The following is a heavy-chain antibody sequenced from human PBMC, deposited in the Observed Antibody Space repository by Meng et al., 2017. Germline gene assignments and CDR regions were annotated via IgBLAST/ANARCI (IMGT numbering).Heavy chain of an antibody. D-gene: IGHD1-1*01. CDR3: VGYNCGKWDFDL. J-gene: IGHJ2*01. CDR2: IFYSGST. Sequence: QVQLQESDRGLVKPSQTLSLNCTVSGGSISNGDYYWSWIRQPPGQGLEWIGYIFYSGSTYYNPTLQSRVTISVDTSKNQFSLKLSSVTAADTAVCFWVGYNCGKWDFDLWGRGTLVTVSS. V-gene: IGHV4-30-4*01. CDR1: GGSISNGDYY.